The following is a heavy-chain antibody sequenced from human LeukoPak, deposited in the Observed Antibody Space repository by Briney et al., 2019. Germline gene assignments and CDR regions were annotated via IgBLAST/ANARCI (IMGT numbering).Heavy chain of an antibody. CDR1: GFTFSSYS. CDR2: ISSSSRYI. V-gene: IGHV3-21*01. Sequence: GGSLRLSCAASGFTFSSYSMNWVRQAPGKGLEWVSSISSSSRYIYYADSVKGRFTISRDNAKNSLYMQLTSLRAEDTAVYYCAREPYYDFWSGYYAIDSWGQGTLVTVSS. CDR3: AREPYYDFWSGYYAIDS. J-gene: IGHJ4*02. D-gene: IGHD3-3*01.